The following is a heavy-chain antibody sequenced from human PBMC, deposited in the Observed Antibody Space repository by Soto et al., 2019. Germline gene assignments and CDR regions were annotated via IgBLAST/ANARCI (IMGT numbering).Heavy chain of an antibody. CDR3: ATFDPYGGNTRSPGGTFDI. CDR1: GGSISGLSYY. CDR2: IYYSGST. J-gene: IGHJ3*02. V-gene: IGHV4-39*01. Sequence: QLQLQESGPGLVKPSETLSLTCTVSGGSISGLSYYWGWIRQPPGKGLEWIGTIYYSGSTYYNPSIKSRVTTSLATSKNQFSLKLASVSAADTAVYYCATFDPYGGNTRSPGGTFDIWGRGTIVTVSS. D-gene: IGHD4-17*01.